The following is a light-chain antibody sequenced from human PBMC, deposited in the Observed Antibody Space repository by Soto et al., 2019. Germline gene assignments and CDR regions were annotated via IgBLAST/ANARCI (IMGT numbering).Light chain of an antibody. V-gene: IGKV1-39*01. CDR1: QSISTF. CDR3: QQSYTLPWT. J-gene: IGKJ1*01. CDR2: AAS. Sequence: DIQMTQSPSSLSASVGDRVTITCRASQSISTFLSWYQHMPGKAPKLLIYAASSLRSGVPSRFSGSGSGTDFTLTISSLQPEDFANYYGQQSYTLPWTFGQGTKVEIK.